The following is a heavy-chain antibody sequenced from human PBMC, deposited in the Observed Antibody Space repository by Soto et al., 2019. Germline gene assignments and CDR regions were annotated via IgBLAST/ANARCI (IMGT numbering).Heavy chain of an antibody. J-gene: IGHJ5*01. Sequence: SETLSLTCTVSCGSITSSEYYWARIHQPPGKGLQFVGTIYYSGSSYSNPSLKTRLSMSVDTSKNQFSLTMKSVTGADTGVYYCASQPLNWSDADSWGHGVLVTVSS. CDR3: ASQPLNWSDADS. CDR1: CGSITSSEYY. CDR2: IYYSGSS. V-gene: IGHV4-39*01. D-gene: IGHD1-1*01.